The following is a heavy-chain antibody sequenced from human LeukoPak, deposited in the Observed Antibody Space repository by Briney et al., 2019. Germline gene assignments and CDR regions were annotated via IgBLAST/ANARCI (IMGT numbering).Heavy chain of an antibody. Sequence: GGSLRLSCVASGFSFSDYEMNWVRQAPGKGLEWLPYIGLSVDTIHYADSVKGRFIISRDNAEKTLYLQMNSLRAEDTAVYYCARDGGRLADFYFDSWGQGCLVTVSS. CDR2: IGLSVDTI. V-gene: IGHV3-48*03. CDR1: GFSFSDYE. J-gene: IGHJ4*02. CDR3: ARDGGRLADFYFDS. D-gene: IGHD3-3*01.